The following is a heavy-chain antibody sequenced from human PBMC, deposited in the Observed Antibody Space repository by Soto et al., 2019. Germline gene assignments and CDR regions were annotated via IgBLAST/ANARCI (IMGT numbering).Heavy chain of an antibody. CDR1: GFTFSSFA. D-gene: IGHD6-6*01. V-gene: IGHV3-23*04. CDR3: AKVARGWATRLSYHYYYMDV. CDR2: ITNSGGGST. Sequence: EVQLVESGGGLVQPGESLRLSCAASGFTFSSFAMTWVRQAPGKGLERVSSITNSGGGSTYYADSVKGRFTISRDTSKNTLYLQMSSLRAEDTAVYYCAKVARGWATRLSYHYYYMDVWGKGATVTVSS. J-gene: IGHJ6*03.